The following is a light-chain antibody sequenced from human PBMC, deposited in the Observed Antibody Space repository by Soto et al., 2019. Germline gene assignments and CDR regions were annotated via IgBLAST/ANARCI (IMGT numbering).Light chain of an antibody. CDR3: CSYRSLGSLV. J-gene: IGLJ1*01. CDR2: EVS. CDR1: SSDVGGYNY. Sequence: QSALTQPASVSGSPGQSITISCTGTSSDVGGYNYVSWYQQHPGKAPKVMIYEVSNRPSGVSNRFSGSKSGNTASLTISGLHADDEDYYYCCSYRSLGSLVFGTGTKVTVL. V-gene: IGLV2-14*01.